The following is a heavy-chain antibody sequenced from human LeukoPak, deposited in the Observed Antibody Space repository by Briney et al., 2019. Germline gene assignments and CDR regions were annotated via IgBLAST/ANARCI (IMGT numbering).Heavy chain of an antibody. CDR3: ARAISYSYGDYYYYYYYYMDV. CDR2: IYTSGNT. CDR1: GGSISSGSYY. Sequence: PSETLSLTCTVSGGSISSGSYYWSWIRQPAGKGLEWIGRIYTSGNTNYNPSLESRVTISIDTSKNQFSLKLSSVTAADTAVYYCARAISYSYGDYYYYYYYYMDVWGKGTTVTISS. V-gene: IGHV4-61*02. J-gene: IGHJ6*03. D-gene: IGHD5-18*01.